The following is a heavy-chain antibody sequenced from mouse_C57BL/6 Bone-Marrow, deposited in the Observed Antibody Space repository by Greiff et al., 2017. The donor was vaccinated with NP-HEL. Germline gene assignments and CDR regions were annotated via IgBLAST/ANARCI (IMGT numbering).Heavy chain of an antibody. V-gene: IGHV1-42*01. J-gene: IGHJ4*01. CDR1: GYSFTGYY. CDR2: INPSTGGT. CDR3: ARERDYFYAMDY. D-gene: IGHD1-1*01. Sequence: VQLQQSGPELVKPGASVKISCKASGYSFTGYYMNWVKQSPEKSLEWIGEINPSTGGTTYNQKFKAKATLTVDKSSSTAYMQRKSLTSEDSAVYYCARERDYFYAMDYWGQGTSVTVSS.